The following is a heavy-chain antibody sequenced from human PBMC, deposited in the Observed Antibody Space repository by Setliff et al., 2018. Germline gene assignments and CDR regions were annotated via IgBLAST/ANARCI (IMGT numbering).Heavy chain of an antibody. CDR3: ARDGDCSSTSCYGVDALDI. J-gene: IGHJ3*02. V-gene: IGHV3-48*03. CDR2: ISSSGSTM. D-gene: IGHD2-2*01. CDR1: GFTFSSYE. Sequence: GGSLRLSCAASGFTFSSYEMNWVRQAPGKGLEWVSYISSSGSTMYYADSVKGRFTISRDNAKNSLYLQMNSLRAEDTAVYYCARDGDCSSTSCYGVDALDIWGQGTMVTVSS.